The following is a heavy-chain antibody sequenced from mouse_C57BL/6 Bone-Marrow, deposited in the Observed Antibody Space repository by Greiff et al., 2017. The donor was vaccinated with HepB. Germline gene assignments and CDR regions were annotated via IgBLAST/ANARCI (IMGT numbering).Heavy chain of an antibody. V-gene: IGHV5-9*01. CDR3: AIPLLFDTMDY. Sequence: EVKLMESGGGLVKPGGSLKLSCAASGFTFSSYTMSWVRQTPEKRLEWVATISGGCGNTYYPDSVKGRCTISRDNAKNTLYLQMSSLRSEDTALYYFAIPLLFDTMDYWGQGTSVTVSS. CDR2: ISGGCGNT. D-gene: IGHD3-3*01. J-gene: IGHJ4*01. CDR1: GFTFSSYT.